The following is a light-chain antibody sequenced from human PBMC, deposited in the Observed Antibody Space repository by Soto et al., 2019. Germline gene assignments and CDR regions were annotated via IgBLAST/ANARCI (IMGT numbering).Light chain of an antibody. Sequence: EIVMTQAPATLSVSPGERAALSFRGSESVNTNLAWYQQKPGQAPRLLIYGVSSRATGIPDRFSGSGSGTDFTLTISRLEPEDFAVYYCQQRNVWPPITFGQGTRLEIK. CDR1: ESVNTN. CDR3: QQRNVWPPIT. CDR2: GVS. J-gene: IGKJ5*01. V-gene: IGKV3D-15*01.